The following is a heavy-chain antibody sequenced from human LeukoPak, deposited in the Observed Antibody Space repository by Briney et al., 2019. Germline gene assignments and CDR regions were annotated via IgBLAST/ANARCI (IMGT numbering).Heavy chain of an antibody. V-gene: IGHV4-39*01. D-gene: IGHD3-16*01. CDR2: IYYSGST. Sequence: SETMSLTCTVSGGSVIRSTYYWGWIRQPPGKGLEWIGSIYYSGSTYYNPSLKSRVTISVDTSKNQFSLKLSSVSAADMAVYYCARGYYDYVWGSQPQNWFDPWGQGTLVTVSS. CDR1: GGSVIRSTYY. J-gene: IGHJ5*02. CDR3: ARGYYDYVWGSQPQNWFDP.